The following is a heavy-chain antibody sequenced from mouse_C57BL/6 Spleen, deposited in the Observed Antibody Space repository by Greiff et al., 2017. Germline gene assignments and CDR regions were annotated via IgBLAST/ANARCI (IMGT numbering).Heavy chain of an antibody. CDR1: GFTFSSYT. V-gene: IGHV5-9*01. Sequence: EVHLVESGGGLVKPGGSLKLSCAASGFTFSSYTMSWVRQTPEKRLEWVATISGGGGNTYYPDSVKGRFTISRDNAKNTLYLQMSGLRSEDTALYYSARGGSTTVGAKGYFDVWGTGTTGTVSS. CDR3: ARGGSTTVGAKGYFDV. D-gene: IGHD1-1*01. J-gene: IGHJ1*03. CDR2: ISGGGGNT.